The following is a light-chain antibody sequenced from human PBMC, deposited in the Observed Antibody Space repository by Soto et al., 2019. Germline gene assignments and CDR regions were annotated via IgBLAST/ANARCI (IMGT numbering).Light chain of an antibody. J-gene: IGLJ2*01. CDR2: ANN. CDR1: SSNIGAGYD. CDR3: QSYDSSLSASVV. Sequence: QSVLTQPPSVSGAPGQRVTISCTGSSSNIGAGYDVHWYQLLPGTAPKLLIYANNNRPSGVPDRFSGSRSGTSASLVITGLQSEDEADYYCQSYDSSLSASVVFGGGTKVTVL. V-gene: IGLV1-40*01.